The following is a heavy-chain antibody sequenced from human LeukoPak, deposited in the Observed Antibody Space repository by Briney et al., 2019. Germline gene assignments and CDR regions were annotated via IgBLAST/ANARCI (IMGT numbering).Heavy chain of an antibody. CDR1: GFTFSSYW. V-gene: IGHV3-74*01. CDR2: INSDVSIT. Sequence: GGSLRLSCAASGFTFSSYWMHWVRRAPGKGLVWVSRINSDVSITSYADSVKGRFTISRDNAKNTLYLQMNSLRAEDTAVYYCARDRGSLEFDYWGQGTLVTVSS. D-gene: IGHD3-10*01. J-gene: IGHJ4*02. CDR3: ARDRGSLEFDY.